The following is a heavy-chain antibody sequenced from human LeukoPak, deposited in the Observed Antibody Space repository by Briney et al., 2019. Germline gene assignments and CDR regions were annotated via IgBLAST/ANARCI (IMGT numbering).Heavy chain of an antibody. Sequence: ASVTVSCKASGYTFTSYDINWVRQATGQGLEWMGWMNPNSGNTGYAQKFQGRVTMTRNTSISTAYMELSSLRSEDTAVYYCARAIDTAMVSGSDYWGQGTLVTVSS. D-gene: IGHD5-18*01. CDR3: ARAIDTAMVSGSDY. J-gene: IGHJ4*02. V-gene: IGHV1-8*01. CDR2: MNPNSGNT. CDR1: GYTFTSYD.